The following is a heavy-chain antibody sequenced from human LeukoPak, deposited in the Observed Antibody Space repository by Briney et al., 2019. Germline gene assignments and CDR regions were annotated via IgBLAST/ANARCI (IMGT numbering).Heavy chain of an antibody. D-gene: IGHD2-2*01. CDR2: ISSSGTGI. Sequence: GGSLGLSCAASGFTFSSYEMNWVRQAPGKGLEWVAYISSSGTGIYYADSVKGRFTISRDNAKNSLYLQMNSLRAEDTAVYYCATLSSTWGQGTLVTVSS. CDR3: ATLSST. J-gene: IGHJ5*02. CDR1: GFTFSSYE. V-gene: IGHV3-48*03.